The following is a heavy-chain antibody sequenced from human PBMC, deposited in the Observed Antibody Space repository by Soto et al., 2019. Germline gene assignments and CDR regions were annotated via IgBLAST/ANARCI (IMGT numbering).Heavy chain of an antibody. CDR1: GFSFSNYA. CDR3: AKNRERDAWYEEY. CDR2: ISGSDGRT. V-gene: IGHV3-23*01. J-gene: IGHJ4*02. Sequence: GGSLRLSCAASGFSFSNYAMTWVRQAPGKGLEWVSVISGSDGRTYYADSVKGRFTISRDNSKNTLYLQMNSLRAEDTAVYYCAKNRERDAWYEEYWGQGTLVTVSS. D-gene: IGHD6-13*01.